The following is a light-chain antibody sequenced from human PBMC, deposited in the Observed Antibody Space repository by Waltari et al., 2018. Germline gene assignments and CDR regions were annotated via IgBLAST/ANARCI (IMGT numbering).Light chain of an antibody. CDR1: SSHVATYNL. Sequence: QPALTQPASESGAPGQSITISCTGTSSHVATYNLVPWYQQHPGKAPRLMIYEDTERPSGVSNRFSGSKSGNTASLTISGLQAEDGADYYCCSYAGNKIMIFGGGTKLTVL. CDR3: CSYAGNKIMI. V-gene: IGLV2-23*01. CDR2: EDT. J-gene: IGLJ2*01.